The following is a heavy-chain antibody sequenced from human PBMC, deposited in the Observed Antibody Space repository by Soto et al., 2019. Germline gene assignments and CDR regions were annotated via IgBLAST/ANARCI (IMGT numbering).Heavy chain of an antibody. D-gene: IGHD3-10*01. CDR3: ASMGYHYGSGSYPLDY. CDR2: MYNSGST. V-gene: IGHV4-59*08. J-gene: IGHJ4*02. CDR1: GGSISSYY. Sequence: TLSLTCTVSGGSISSYYWTWIRQPPGKGLEWIGFMYNSGSTHYNPSLKSRVTISLDTSKNQFSLNLRSVTAADTAVYYCASMGYHYGSGSYPLDYWGQGTLVTVSS.